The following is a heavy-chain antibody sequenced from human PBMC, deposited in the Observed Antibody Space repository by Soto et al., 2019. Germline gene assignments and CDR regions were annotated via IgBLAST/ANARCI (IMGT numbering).Heavy chain of an antibody. CDR2: IWYDGSYK. CDR1: GFTFSTYG. J-gene: IGHJ6*02. V-gene: IGHV3-33*01. CDR3: ARADTVTGVRVVEV. Sequence: QVQLVESGGGVVQPGRSLRLSCAASGFTFSTYGMHWVRQAPGKGLEWVTVIWYDGSYKYYADSVKGRFTISRDNSKNTLYLQMNSLRPEDTAVYYCARADTVTGVRVVEVWGQGTTVTVSS. D-gene: IGHD3-10*01.